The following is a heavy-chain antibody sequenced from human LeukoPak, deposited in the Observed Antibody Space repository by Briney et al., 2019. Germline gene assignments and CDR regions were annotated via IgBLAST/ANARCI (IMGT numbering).Heavy chain of an antibody. D-gene: IGHD3-10*01. CDR1: GGSISSGGYS. CDR2: IYHSGST. CDR3: ARRGEVRGARGKAFDI. Sequence: SETLSLTCAVSGGSISSGGYSWSWIRQPPGKGLEWIGYIYHSGSTYYNPSLKSRVTISVDRSKNQFSLKLSSVTAADTAVYYCARRGEVRGARGKAFDIWGQGTMVTVSS. V-gene: IGHV4-30-2*01. J-gene: IGHJ3*02.